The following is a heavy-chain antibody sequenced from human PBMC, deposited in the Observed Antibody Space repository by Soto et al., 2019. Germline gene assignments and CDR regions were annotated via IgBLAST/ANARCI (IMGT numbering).Heavy chain of an antibody. V-gene: IGHV1-3*01. J-gene: IGHJ6*02. CDR3: ARASGYSSGWYDVLKSDYYHYVMAF. D-gene: IGHD6-19*01. CDR1: GYTFIRHA. Sequence: ASVKVSCKASGYTFIRHAIYWVRQAPGQRLEWMGWINAGNGKTKSSQKFQGRITMTRDTSANTAYMELSSLRSEDMAVYYCARASGYSSGWYDVLKSDYYHYVMAFPGQGTTVSVSS. CDR2: INAGNGKT.